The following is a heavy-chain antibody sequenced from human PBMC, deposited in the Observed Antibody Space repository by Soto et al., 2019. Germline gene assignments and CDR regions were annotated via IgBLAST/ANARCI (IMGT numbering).Heavy chain of an antibody. V-gene: IGHV1-8*01. CDR1: GYTFTSYD. J-gene: IGHJ3*01. D-gene: IGHD1-20*01. CDR2: MNPNSGNT. Sequence: QVQLVQSGAEVKKPGASVKVSCKASGYTFTSYDINWVRQATAQGLEWMVWMNPNSGNTGYAQKFQGRVTMTRNTSISTAYMELSSLRSEDTAVYYGARVSGTTGAFDLWGQGTMVTVSS. CDR3: ARVSGTTGAFDL.